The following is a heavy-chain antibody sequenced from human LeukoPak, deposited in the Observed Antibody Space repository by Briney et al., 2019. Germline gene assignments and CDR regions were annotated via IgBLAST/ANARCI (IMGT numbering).Heavy chain of an antibody. Sequence: SETLSLTCAVYGGSFCGYNWNWIRQPPGKGLEWIGEVNHLGGTNYNPSLKSRVTISVDTSKNQFSLKLTSVTAADTAVYYCARRLAAAGRWDWAQGTLVTVSS. CDR1: GGSFCGYN. J-gene: IGHJ4*02. D-gene: IGHD6-25*01. CDR2: VNHLGGT. CDR3: ARRLAAAGRWD. V-gene: IGHV4-34*01.